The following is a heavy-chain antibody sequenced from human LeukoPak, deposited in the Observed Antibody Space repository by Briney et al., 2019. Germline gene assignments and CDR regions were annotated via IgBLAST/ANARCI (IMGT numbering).Heavy chain of an antibody. CDR2: IYTSGST. V-gene: IGHV4-61*02. J-gene: IGHJ4*02. CDR3: ARDSRGSPDY. D-gene: IGHD1-26*01. Sequence: SQTLSLTCTVSGGAISSGSYHWSWIRQPAAKGLGWIGRIYTSGSTNYNPSLKRRVTISVDTSKNQFSLKLSSVTAADTAVYYCARDSRGSPDYWGQGTLVTVSS. CDR1: GGAISSGSYH.